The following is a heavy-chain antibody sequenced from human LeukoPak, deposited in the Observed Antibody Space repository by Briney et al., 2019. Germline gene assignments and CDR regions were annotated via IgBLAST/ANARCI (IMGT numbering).Heavy chain of an antibody. V-gene: IGHV3-23*01. CDR1: GFTFSSYA. Sequence: GGSLRLSCAASGFTFSSYAMSWVRQAPGKGLEWVSAISGSGGSTYYADSVKGRFTISRDNSKNTLYRQMNILRAEDTAVYYCASATWNYLFGYWGQGTLVTVSS. CDR3: ASATWNYLFGY. D-gene: IGHD1-7*01. CDR2: ISGSGGST. J-gene: IGHJ4*02.